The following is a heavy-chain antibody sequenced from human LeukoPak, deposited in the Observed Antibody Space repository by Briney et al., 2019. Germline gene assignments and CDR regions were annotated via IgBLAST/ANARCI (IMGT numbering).Heavy chain of an antibody. V-gene: IGHV3-53*01. Sequence: PGGSLRLSCAASGFTFSSYGMHWVRQAPGKGLEWVSVIYSGGSTYYADSVKGRFTISRDNSKNTLYLQMNSLRAEDTAVYDCARDHYWGQGTLVTVSS. CDR1: GFTFSSYG. J-gene: IGHJ4*02. CDR2: IYSGGST. CDR3: ARDHY.